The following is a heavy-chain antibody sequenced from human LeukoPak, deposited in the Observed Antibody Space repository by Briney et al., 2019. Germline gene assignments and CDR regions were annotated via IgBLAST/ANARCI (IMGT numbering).Heavy chain of an antibody. CDR2: INPNSGRT. J-gene: IGHJ4*02. V-gene: IGHV1-2*02. CDR3: ARDSSDILTGYYHF. Sequence: GSVKVSCKTSGYSFNDYYLHWVRQAPGQGLEWMGWINPNSGRTHYAPKFQGRVTLTTDTSITTAYMELSSLTSGDTALYYCARDSSDILTGYYHFWGQGTLVTVSS. D-gene: IGHD3-9*01. CDR1: GYSFNDYY.